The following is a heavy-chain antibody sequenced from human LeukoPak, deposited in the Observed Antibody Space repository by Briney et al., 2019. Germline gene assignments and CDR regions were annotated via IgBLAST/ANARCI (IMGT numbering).Heavy chain of an antibody. D-gene: IGHD3-3*01. CDR1: GGSITSGNYY. CDR3: ARGVILGASKYYFDS. Sequence: PSEILSLTCTVSGGSITSGNYYWSWIRQPAGKGLEWIGRVYSSESTNYNPSLKSRVTISVDTSKNQFSLNLSSVTAADTAVYYCARGVILGASKYYFDSWGQGTLVTVSS. J-gene: IGHJ4*02. CDR2: VYSSEST. V-gene: IGHV4-61*02.